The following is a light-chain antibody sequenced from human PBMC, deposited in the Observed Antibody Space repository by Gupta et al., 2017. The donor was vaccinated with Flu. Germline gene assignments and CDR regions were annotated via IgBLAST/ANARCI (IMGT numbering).Light chain of an antibody. Sequence: QSVLTQPPSVSGAPGQRVTITCTGSSSNIGANYDVHWYQQFPGTAPKPLIYGNSNRPSGVPDRFSGSKSGTSASLSITGLQAEDEADYYCQSYDSSLDWVFGGGTKLTVL. V-gene: IGLV1-40*01. CDR1: SSNIGANYD. CDR3: QSYDSSLDWV. CDR2: GNS. J-gene: IGLJ3*02.